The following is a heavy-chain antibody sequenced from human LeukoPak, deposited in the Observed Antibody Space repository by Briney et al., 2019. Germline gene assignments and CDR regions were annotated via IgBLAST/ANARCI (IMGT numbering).Heavy chain of an antibody. CDR2: IYYSGST. CDR3: ARHQRGRGSNHPMSDY. Sequence: SETLSLTCTVSGGSISSYYWSWIRQPPGKGLEWIGYIYYSGSTNYNPSLKSRVTISVDTSKNQFSLKLSSVTAADTAVYYCARHQRGRGSNHPMSDYWGQGTLVTVSS. D-gene: IGHD1-14*01. J-gene: IGHJ4*02. V-gene: IGHV4-59*08. CDR1: GGSISSYY.